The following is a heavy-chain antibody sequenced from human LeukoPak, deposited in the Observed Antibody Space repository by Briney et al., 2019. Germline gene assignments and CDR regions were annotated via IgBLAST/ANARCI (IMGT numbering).Heavy chain of an antibody. D-gene: IGHD3-10*01. J-gene: IGHJ4*02. CDR2: MNPNSGNT. CDR1: GYTFTSCD. V-gene: IGHV1-8*01. Sequence: GSVKVSCKASGYTFTSCDINWVRQATGQGREGMGWMNPNSGNTGYAQKFQGRVTMTRNTSISTAYMELTNLRSEDTVVYYCARGGWLVLLYFDYWGQGTPVTVSS. CDR3: ARGGWLVLLYFDY.